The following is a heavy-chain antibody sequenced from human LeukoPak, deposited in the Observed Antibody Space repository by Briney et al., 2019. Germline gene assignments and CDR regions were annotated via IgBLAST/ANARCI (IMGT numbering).Heavy chain of an antibody. Sequence: PGGSLRLSCAASGFTFSSYAMSWVRQAPGKGLEWVSAISGSGGSTYYADSVKGRFTISRDNSKNTLYLQMNSLRAEDTAVYYCATSLRITMIVVVGPFDYWGQGTLATVSS. CDR3: ATSLRITMIVVVGPFDY. J-gene: IGHJ4*02. D-gene: IGHD3-22*01. V-gene: IGHV3-23*01. CDR1: GFTFSSYA. CDR2: ISGSGGST.